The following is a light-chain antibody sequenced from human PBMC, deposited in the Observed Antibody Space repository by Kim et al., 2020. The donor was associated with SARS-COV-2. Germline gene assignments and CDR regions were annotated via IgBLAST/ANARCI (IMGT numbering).Light chain of an antibody. CDR2: WAS. Sequence: ASINCKSSQSVLKRSNSRNYLAWYQQKPGQPPKLLIYWASTRESGVSDRFSGSGSGTDFTLTITSLQAEDAAVYYCQQCYDSPITFGQGTRLEIK. CDR3: QQCYDSPIT. J-gene: IGKJ5*01. V-gene: IGKV4-1*01. CDR1: QSVLKRSNSRNY.